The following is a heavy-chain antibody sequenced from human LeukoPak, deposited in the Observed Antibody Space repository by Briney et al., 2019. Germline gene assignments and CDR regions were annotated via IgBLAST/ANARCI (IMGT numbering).Heavy chain of an antibody. CDR1: GFTFSSYR. J-gene: IGHJ4*02. CDR2: ISTSTTTI. Sequence: PGGSLRLSCAASGFTFSSYRMSWVRQAPGKGLEWISYISTSTTTIYYANSVKGRFTISRDNAKKSLYLQMNSLRVEDTGVYYCASWGEGALDNWGQGTLVTVSS. CDR3: ASWGEGALDN. V-gene: IGHV3-48*01. D-gene: IGHD1-26*01.